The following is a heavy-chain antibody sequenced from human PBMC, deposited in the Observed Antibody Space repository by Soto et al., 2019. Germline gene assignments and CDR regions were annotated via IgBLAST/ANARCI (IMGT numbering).Heavy chain of an antibody. CDR1: GGSISSRSHY. J-gene: IGHJ4*02. CDR2: SFYRGST. CDR3: ATADGFGVVTPFFEY. V-gene: IGHV4-39*01. Sequence: QLQLQESGPGLVKPSETLSLNCTVSGGSISSRSHYWGWIRQSPGKHLEWIGSSFYRGSTHYNPSLKTRVTISVDTSKNQASLKLYYVTAADTAVYYCATADGFGVVTPFFEYWGQGILVTVSS. D-gene: IGHD3-3*01.